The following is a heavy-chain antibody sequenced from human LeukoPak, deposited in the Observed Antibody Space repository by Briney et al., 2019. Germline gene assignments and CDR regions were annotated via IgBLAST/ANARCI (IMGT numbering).Heavy chain of an antibody. CDR2: INSDGSST. V-gene: IGHV3-74*01. CDR3: ARTYGGYDDAFDI. J-gene: IGHJ3*02. CDR1: GFTFSSYW. D-gene: IGHD4-17*01. Sequence: GGSLRLSCAASGFTFSSYWMHWVRQAPGKGPVWVSRINSDGSSTSYADSVKGRFTISRDNAKNTLYLQMNSLRAEDTAVYYCARTYGGYDDAFDIWGQGTMVTVSS.